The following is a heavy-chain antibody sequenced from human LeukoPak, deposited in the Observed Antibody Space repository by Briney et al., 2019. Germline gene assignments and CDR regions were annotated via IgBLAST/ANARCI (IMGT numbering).Heavy chain of an antibody. CDR3: ASAPAAFLFDP. D-gene: IGHD2-2*01. CDR1: GFTFNNYA. V-gene: IGHV3-21*01. Sequence: GGSLRLSCAASGFTFNNYAMNWVRQAPGKGLEWVSSISSSSSYIYYADSVKGRFTISRDNAKNSLYLQMNSLRAEDTAVYYCASAPAAFLFDPWGQGTLVTVSS. CDR2: ISSSSSYI. J-gene: IGHJ5*02.